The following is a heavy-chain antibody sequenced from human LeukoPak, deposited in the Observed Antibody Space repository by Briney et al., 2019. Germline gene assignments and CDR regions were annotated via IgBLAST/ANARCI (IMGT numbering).Heavy chain of an antibody. J-gene: IGHJ4*02. CDR3: ARRPNGSFDY. V-gene: IGHV4-39*01. D-gene: IGHD2-15*01. CDR2: IYYSGST. CDR1: DGSISSSSYY. Sequence: SETLSLTCTVSDGSISSSSYYWGWIRQPPGKGLEWIGSIYYSGSTYYNPSLKSRVSISIDTSKNQFSLDLSSVTAADTAVYYCARRPNGSFDYWGQGTLVTVSS.